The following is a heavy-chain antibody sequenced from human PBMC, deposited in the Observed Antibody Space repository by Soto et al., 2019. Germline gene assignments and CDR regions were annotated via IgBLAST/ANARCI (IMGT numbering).Heavy chain of an antibody. Sequence: QVQLVQSGAEVKKPGSSVKVSCKTSGGTFNSYIITWVRQAPGQGLEWMGGIIPIFGSADYAQKLLGRVTITADESTSTAYMELSSLRSEDTAVYYCARAFASNKYYFDSWGQGTQVTVSS. CDR1: GGTFNSYI. J-gene: IGHJ4*02. D-gene: IGHD3-3*02. CDR3: ARAFASNKYYFDS. CDR2: IIPIFGSA. V-gene: IGHV1-69*01.